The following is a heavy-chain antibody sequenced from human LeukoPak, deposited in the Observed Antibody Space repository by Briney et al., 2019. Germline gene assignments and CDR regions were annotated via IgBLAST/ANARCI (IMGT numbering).Heavy chain of an antibody. CDR3: ARAGGLRIAVAPIDY. CDR1: GFTVSSNY. J-gene: IGHJ4*02. CDR2: IYSGGGT. V-gene: IGHV3-53*01. Sequence: GGSLRLSCAASGFTVSSNYMSWVRQAPGKGLEWVSVIYSGGGTYYADSVKGRFTISRDNSKNTLYLQMNSLRAEDTAVYYCARAGGLRIAVAPIDYWGQGTLVTVSS. D-gene: IGHD6-19*01.